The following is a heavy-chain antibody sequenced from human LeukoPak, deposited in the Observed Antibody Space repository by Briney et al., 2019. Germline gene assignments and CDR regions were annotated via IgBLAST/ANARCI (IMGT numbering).Heavy chain of an antibody. J-gene: IGHJ4*02. CDR3: AKDRSWSSSGCYSFDY. CDR1: GFTFSSYA. V-gene: IGHV3-23*01. Sequence: GGSLRLSCAASGFTFSSYAMSWVRQARGKGLEWVSAISGSGGSTYYADSVKGRFTISRDNSKNTLYLQMNSLRAEDTAVYYCAKDRSWSSSGCYSFDYWGQGTLVTVSS. CDR2: ISGSGGST. D-gene: IGHD3-22*01.